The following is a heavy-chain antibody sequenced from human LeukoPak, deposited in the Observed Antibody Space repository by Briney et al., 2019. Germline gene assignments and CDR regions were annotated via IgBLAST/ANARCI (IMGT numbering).Heavy chain of an antibody. Sequence: GGSLRLSCAASGFIFSNYGMHWVRQAPGKGLEWVAVISDDGSNKYYADSVKGRLIISRDNSKNTLYLQVNSLRPEDTAVYYCAKDMYFYDSSGYFDYWGQGTLVTVSS. V-gene: IGHV3-30*18. J-gene: IGHJ4*02. CDR1: GFIFSNYG. CDR3: AKDMYFYDSSGYFDY. CDR2: ISDDGSNK. D-gene: IGHD3-22*01.